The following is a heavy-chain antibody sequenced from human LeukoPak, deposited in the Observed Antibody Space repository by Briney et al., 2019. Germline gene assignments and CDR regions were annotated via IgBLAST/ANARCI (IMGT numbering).Heavy chain of an antibody. D-gene: IGHD6-6*01. J-gene: IGHJ3*02. V-gene: IGHV4-39*01. CDR1: GGSIIRSSYY. CDR2: IYYSDSGTM. Sequence: SETLSLTCTVSGGSIIRSSYYWGWIRQSPGKGLEWIGSIYYSDSGTMYYNPSLKSRVTMSADTSKNQFSLRVSSVTAADTAVYYCARRPPVLGAFDIWGQGTMVSVSS. CDR3: ARRPPVLGAFDI.